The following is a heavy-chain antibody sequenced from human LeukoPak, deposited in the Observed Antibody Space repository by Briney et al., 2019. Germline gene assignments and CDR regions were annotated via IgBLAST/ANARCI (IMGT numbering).Heavy chain of an antibody. Sequence: GGSLRLSCAASGFTFSTYAMSWVRQAPGKGLEWVSAISASGGTTFYADSVKGRFTISRDSSKNTLYLQINSLRVEDTAVYYCANSPISDYWGQGTLVTVSS. CDR3: ANSPISDY. J-gene: IGHJ4*02. CDR2: ISASGGTT. CDR1: GFTFSTYA. V-gene: IGHV3-23*01.